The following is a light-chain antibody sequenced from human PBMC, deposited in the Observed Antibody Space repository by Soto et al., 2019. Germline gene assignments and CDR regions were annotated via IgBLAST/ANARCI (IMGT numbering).Light chain of an antibody. CDR2: KAS. Sequence: DIQMTQSPSTLSASVGDRVTITCRATQSLNIWLAWYQQKPGKAPKLLISKASSVESGVPSRFSGSGSGTEFTLTISSLQPEDVANYYCQQLNSYPITFGQGTRLEIK. V-gene: IGKV1-5*03. CDR1: QSLNIW. CDR3: QQLNSYPIT. J-gene: IGKJ5*01.